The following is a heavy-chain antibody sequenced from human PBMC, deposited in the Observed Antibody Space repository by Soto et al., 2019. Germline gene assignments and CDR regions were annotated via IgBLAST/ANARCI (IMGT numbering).Heavy chain of an antibody. V-gene: IGHV3-9*01. Sequence: GGSLRLSCAASGFTFDDYAMHWVRQAPGKGLEWVSGISWNSGSIGYADSVKGRFTISRDNAKNSLYLQMNSLRAEDTALYYCAKDYRRGYGDYYFDYWGQGTLVTVSS. CDR2: ISWNSGSI. J-gene: IGHJ4*02. D-gene: IGHD4-17*01. CDR1: GFTFDDYA. CDR3: AKDYRRGYGDYYFDY.